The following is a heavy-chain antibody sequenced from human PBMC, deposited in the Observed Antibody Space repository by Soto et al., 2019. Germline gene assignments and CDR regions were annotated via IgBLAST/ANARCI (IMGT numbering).Heavy chain of an antibody. CDR2: IYGGADT. V-gene: IGHV3-66*01. J-gene: IGHJ6*03. CDR3: ARAGVATTTNSYHYMDV. Sequence: PGGSLRLSCAASGVSVRDNYMAGVRQAPGKGLECVSVIYGGADTYYADSVKGRFTISRDSSKNTLWLQMNSLRAEDTAVYYCARAGVATTTNSYHYMDVWGKGTTVTVSS. D-gene: IGHD5-12*01. CDR1: GVSVRDNY.